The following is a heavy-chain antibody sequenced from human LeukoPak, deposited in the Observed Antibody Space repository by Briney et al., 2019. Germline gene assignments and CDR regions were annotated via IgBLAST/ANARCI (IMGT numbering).Heavy chain of an antibody. D-gene: IGHD6-13*01. J-gene: IGHJ6*03. CDR1: GFTFDDYA. V-gene: IGHV3-43*02. CDR3: AKVAYSSSWYYYYYYRDV. CDR2: ISGDGGST. Sequence: GGSLRLSCAASGFTFDDYAMHWVRQAPGKGLAWVSLISGDGGSTYYADSVKGRFTISRDNSKNSLYLQMNSLRTEDTALYYCAKVAYSSSWYYYYYYRDVWGKGTTVTVSS.